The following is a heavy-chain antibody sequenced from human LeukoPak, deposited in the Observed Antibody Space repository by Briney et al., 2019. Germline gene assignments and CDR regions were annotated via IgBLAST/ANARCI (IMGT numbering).Heavy chain of an antibody. CDR1: GYNFADYW. CDR3: ARRSSGWYLDY. Sequence: GESLKISCKGFGYNFADYWIGWVRQMPGKGLEWMGIVYPGDSHTTYSPSFQGQVTISADKSISTAYLQWSSLKASDTAMYYCARRSSGWYLDYWGQGTLVTVSS. J-gene: IGHJ4*02. D-gene: IGHD6-19*01. CDR2: VYPGDSHT. V-gene: IGHV5-51*01.